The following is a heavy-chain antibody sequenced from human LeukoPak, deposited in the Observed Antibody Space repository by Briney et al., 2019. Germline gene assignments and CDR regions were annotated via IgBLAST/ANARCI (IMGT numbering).Heavy chain of an antibody. Sequence: PGRSLRLSCAASGFTFSSYGMHWVRRAPGKGLEWVAVISYDGSNKYYADSVKGRFTISRDNSKNTLYLQMNSLRAEDTAVYYCAKDRRFRSSWYFGWYFDYWGQGTLVTVSS. CDR3: AKDRRFRSSWYFGWYFDY. CDR1: GFTFSSYG. V-gene: IGHV3-30*18. CDR2: ISYDGSNK. J-gene: IGHJ4*02. D-gene: IGHD6-13*01.